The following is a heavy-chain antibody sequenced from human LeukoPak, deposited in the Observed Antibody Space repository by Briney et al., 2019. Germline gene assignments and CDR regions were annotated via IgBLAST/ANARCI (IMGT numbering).Heavy chain of an antibody. CDR1: GFTFSSYA. Sequence: GRSLRLSCAASGFTFSSYAMHWVRQAPGKGLEWVAVISYDGSNKYYADSVKGRFTISRDNSKNTLYLQMNSLRAEDTAVYYCARGVNGGYFDFWGQGTLVAVSP. D-gene: IGHD4-23*01. V-gene: IGHV3-30-3*01. CDR3: ARGVNGGYFDF. CDR2: ISYDGSNK. J-gene: IGHJ4*02.